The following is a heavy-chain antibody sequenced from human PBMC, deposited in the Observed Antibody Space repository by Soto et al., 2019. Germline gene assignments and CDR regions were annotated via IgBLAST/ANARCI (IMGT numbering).Heavy chain of an antibody. V-gene: IGHV3-21*01. CDR1: GFPFSSYS. Sequence: VGSLRLSCAASGFPFSSYSMTWVRQRPGKGLEWVSSISGTSEYIYYADSLKGRFTISRDNARNSVYLQIHSLRTDDTAVYYCARSFDLVGDSWGQGTLVTVSS. CDR3: ARSFDLVGDS. J-gene: IGHJ4*02. D-gene: IGHD3-9*01. CDR2: ISGTSEYI.